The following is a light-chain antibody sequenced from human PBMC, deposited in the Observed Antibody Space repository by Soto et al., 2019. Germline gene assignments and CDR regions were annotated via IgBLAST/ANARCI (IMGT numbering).Light chain of an antibody. CDR1: QSVNSW. CDR3: HQYNSYHT. Sequence: IKMTLYHSTMSAFVKDRVTITCRASQSVNSWLAWYQQRPGKAPKLLIYDASTLESGVPSRFSGSGSGTEFTLTISSLQPDDFATYYCHQYNSYHTFGGGSKVDIK. J-gene: IGKJ4*01. CDR2: DAS. V-gene: IGKV1-5*01.